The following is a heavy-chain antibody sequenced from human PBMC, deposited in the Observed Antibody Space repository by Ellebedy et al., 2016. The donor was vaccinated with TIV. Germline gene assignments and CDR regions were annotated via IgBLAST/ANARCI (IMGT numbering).Heavy chain of an antibody. CDR1: GFTFSNYG. CDR2: IWYDGSNK. Sequence: GGSLRLXXAPSGFTFSNYGMHWVRQAPGRGLEWVALIWYDGSNKYYADSVKGRFTISRDNSKDTLYLQMNSLRPEDTAVYYCASGDYGDYYHYGMDVWGQGTTVTVSS. CDR3: ASGDYGDYYHYGMDV. J-gene: IGHJ6*02. D-gene: IGHD4-17*01. V-gene: IGHV3-30*02.